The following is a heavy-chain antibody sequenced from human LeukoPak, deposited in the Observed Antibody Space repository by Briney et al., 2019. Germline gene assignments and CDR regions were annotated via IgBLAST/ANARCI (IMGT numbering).Heavy chain of an antibody. CDR1: GGSISSSNW. CDR2: INHSGST. J-gene: IGHJ4*02. V-gene: IGHV4-4*02. D-gene: IGHD1-20*01. Sequence: SETLSLTCAVSGGSISSSNWWSWVRQPPGKGLEWIGEINHSGSTNYNPSLKSRVTISVDTSKNQFSLKLSSVTAADTAVYYCARDPLKPVYKWDDVEEARWGQGTLVTVSS. CDR3: ARDPLKPVYKWDDVEEAR.